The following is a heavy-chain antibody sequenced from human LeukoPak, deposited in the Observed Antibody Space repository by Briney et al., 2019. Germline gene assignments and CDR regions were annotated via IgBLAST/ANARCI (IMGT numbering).Heavy chain of an antibody. V-gene: IGHV3-30*02. Sequence: GGSLRLSCAASGFTFSTYAMHWVRHAPGKGREWVAFIWPDGSKKYYADSVKGRFAISRENSKNTVYLHMNDLSPEDTALSFCAKIYSSAESNFDYWGQGTLLTVSS. CDR1: GFTFSTYA. J-gene: IGHJ4*02. D-gene: IGHD6-25*01. CDR2: IWPDGSKK. CDR3: AKIYSSAESNFDY.